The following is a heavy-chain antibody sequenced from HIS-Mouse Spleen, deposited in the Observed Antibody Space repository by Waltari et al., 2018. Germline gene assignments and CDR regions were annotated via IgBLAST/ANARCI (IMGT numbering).Heavy chain of an antibody. V-gene: IGHV3-33*06. CDR2: IWYDGINK. CDR3: AKGKYYFDY. CDR1: GFTFSSYV. Sequence: QVQLVESGGGVVQPGRSLRLSCAASGFTFSSYVMTWVRQAPGKGLEWVAVIWYDGINKYYADSVKGRFTISRDNSKNTLYLQMNSLRAEDTAVYYCAKGKYYFDYWGQGTLVTISS. J-gene: IGHJ4*02.